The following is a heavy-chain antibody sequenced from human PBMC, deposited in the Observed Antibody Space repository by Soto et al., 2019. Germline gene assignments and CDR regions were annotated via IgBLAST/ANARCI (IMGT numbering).Heavy chain of an antibody. J-gene: IGHJ4*02. Sequence: PGDSLKISCNGSGYSFTSYWIGWVRQMPGKGLEWMGIIYPGDSDTRYSPSFQGQVTISADKSISTAYLQWSSLKASDTPMYYCARFGIIDSSAWHDYWHQGTLVTVSS. CDR2: IYPGDSDT. CDR3: ARFGIIDSSAWHDY. D-gene: IGHD6-25*01. CDR1: GYSFTSYW. V-gene: IGHV5-51*01.